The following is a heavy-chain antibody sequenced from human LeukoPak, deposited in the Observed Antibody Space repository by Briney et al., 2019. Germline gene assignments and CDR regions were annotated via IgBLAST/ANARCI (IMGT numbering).Heavy chain of an antibody. Sequence: GRSLRLSCAASGFTFSSDGMHWGRQAPGKGLEWVAVIWYDGSNKYYADSVKGRFTISRDNSKNTLYLQMNSLRAEDTALYYCAREGGFGELTLDYWGQGTLVTVSS. CDR3: AREGGFGELTLDY. J-gene: IGHJ4*02. CDR2: IWYDGSNK. V-gene: IGHV3-33*01. CDR1: GFTFSSDG. D-gene: IGHD3-10*01.